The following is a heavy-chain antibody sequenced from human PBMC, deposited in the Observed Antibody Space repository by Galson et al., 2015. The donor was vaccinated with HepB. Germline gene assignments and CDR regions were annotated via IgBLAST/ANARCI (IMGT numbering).Heavy chain of an antibody. J-gene: IGHJ3*02. D-gene: IGHD3-3*01. CDR3: ARVGGVQYEQLRFLDWVWGEGAFDI. Sequence: SVKVSCKASGYTFTSYAMHWVRQAPGQRLEWMGWINAGTGNTKYSQKFQGRVTITRDTSASTAYMELSSLRSEDTAVYYCARVGGVQYEQLRFLDWVWGEGAFDIWGQGTMVTVSS. CDR1: GYTFTSYA. CDR2: INAGTGNT. V-gene: IGHV1-3*01.